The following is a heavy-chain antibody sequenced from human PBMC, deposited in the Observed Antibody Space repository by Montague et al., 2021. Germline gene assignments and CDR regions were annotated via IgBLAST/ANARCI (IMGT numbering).Heavy chain of an antibody. J-gene: IGHJ5*02. CDR2: IYYNETT. Sequence: SETLSLTCTVSGGTISRASYYRAWIPKPPGKGPAFIGFIYYNETTYPNPSLRSRVTVSMDTSKNQFSLKLSSVTAADTAVYYCARSLYCRGGSCYSGFDPWG. CDR3: ARSLYCRGGSCYSGFDP. CDR1: GGTISRASYY. V-gene: IGHV4-39*01. D-gene: IGHD2-15*01.